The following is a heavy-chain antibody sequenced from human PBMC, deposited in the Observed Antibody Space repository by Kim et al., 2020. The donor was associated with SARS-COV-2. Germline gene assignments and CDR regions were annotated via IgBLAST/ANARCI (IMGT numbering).Heavy chain of an antibody. CDR2: INSDGSST. Sequence: GGSLRLSCAASGFTFSSYWMHWVRQAPGKGLVWVSRINSDGSSTSYADSVKGRFTISRDNAKNTLYLQMNSLRAEDTAVYYCARESRGYSYGYYQGENDYWGQGTLVTVSS. D-gene: IGHD5-18*01. CDR1: GFTFSSYW. J-gene: IGHJ4*02. V-gene: IGHV3-74*01. CDR3: ARESRGYSYGYYQGENDY.